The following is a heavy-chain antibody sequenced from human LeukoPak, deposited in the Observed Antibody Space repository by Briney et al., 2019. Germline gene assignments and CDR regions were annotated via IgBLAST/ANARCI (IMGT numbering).Heavy chain of an antibody. D-gene: IGHD2-15*01. J-gene: IGHJ3*02. CDR2: ISGSGVRT. CDR1: GFTFISYA. V-gene: IGHV3-23*01. Sequence: QPGGSLRLSRAASGFTFISYAMSWVRRAPGKGLDWVSAISGSGVRTYYADSVKGRFTISRDNSKNTLYLQMNSLRAEDTAVYYCAKSLGGGSDDAFDIWGQGTMVTVSS. CDR3: AKSLGGGSDDAFDI.